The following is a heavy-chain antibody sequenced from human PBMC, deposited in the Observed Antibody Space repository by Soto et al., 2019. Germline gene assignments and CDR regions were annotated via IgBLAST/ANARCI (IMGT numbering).Heavy chain of an antibody. CDR2: INPNNGAT. CDR3: ASHEPCARFDP. V-gene: IGHV1-2*02. J-gene: IGHJ5*02. Sequence: QVQLVQSGAEVKKPGASVKVSCKAPRYIFTPYFMHWVRQAPGQGLEWMGWINPNNGATHYGLSFQGRVTMTRDTSISTDYMEMSSLRSDDTAVYYWASHEPCARFDPWGQGTLVIVSS. CDR1: RYIFTPYF.